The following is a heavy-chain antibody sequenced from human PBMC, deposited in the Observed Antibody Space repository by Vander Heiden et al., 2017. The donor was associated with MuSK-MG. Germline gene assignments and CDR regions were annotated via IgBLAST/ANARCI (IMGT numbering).Heavy chain of an antibody. CDR1: GFTFSGYA. J-gene: IGHJ4*02. CDR2: ISGSGGST. Sequence: EVQLLESGGGLVQPGGSLRLSCAASGFTFSGYAMGWFRQAPGKGLAWVSAISGSGGSTYYADSVKGRFTISRDNSKNTLYLQMNSLRAEDTAVYYCGQGLPTDYWGQGTLVTVSS. CDR3: GQGLPTDY. D-gene: IGHD6-25*01. V-gene: IGHV3-23*01.